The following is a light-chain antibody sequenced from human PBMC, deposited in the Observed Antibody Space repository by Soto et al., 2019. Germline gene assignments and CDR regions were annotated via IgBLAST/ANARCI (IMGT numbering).Light chain of an antibody. J-gene: IGKJ3*01. Sequence: DIQMTQSPSSLSVSVGDRVTISCRSSETISPYLSWYQQKFGEAPKRLIYSVSTLHGGVPSRFSGGGSGTEFNLTIDTLQPEYVAPYFCQQSYGMPFTFGHGTKVEIK. CDR3: QQSYGMPFT. CDR2: SVS. CDR1: ETISPY. V-gene: IGKV1-39*01.